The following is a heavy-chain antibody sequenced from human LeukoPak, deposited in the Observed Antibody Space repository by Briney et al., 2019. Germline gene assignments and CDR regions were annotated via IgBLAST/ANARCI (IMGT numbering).Heavy chain of an antibody. CDR1: GGSISSGNYY. CDR3: AREVYYDILTGYYKNTFDY. CDR2: IYTSGST. J-gene: IGHJ4*02. Sequence: SQTLSLTCTVSGGSISSGNYYWSWIRQPAGKGLEWIGRIYTSGSTNYNPSLKSRVTISVDTSKNQFSLKLSSVTAADTAVYYCAREVYYDILTGYYKNTFDYWGQGTLVTVSS. D-gene: IGHD3-9*01. V-gene: IGHV4-61*02.